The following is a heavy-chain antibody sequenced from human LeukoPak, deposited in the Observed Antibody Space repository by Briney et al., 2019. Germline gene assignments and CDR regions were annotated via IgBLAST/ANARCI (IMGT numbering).Heavy chain of an antibody. V-gene: IGHV1-24*01. CDR3: ARALLGEFPNYFDY. D-gene: IGHD3-16*01. Sequence: ASVKVSCTVSGHTLTELPMNWVSQTPGKGLEWMGGFNSERGGTIYEHTLQGRVSMTEDISTETAYMELSGLNSEDTAVYYCARALLGEFPNYFDYWGQGTLVTVSS. CDR2: FNSERGGT. J-gene: IGHJ4*02. CDR1: GHTLTELP.